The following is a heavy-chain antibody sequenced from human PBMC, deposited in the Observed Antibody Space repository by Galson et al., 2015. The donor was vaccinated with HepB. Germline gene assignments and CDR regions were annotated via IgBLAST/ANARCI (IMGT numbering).Heavy chain of an antibody. Sequence: SLRLSCAASGFTFSSYSMNWVRQAPGKGLEWVSYISSSSSTIYYADSVKGRFTISRDNAKNSLYLQMNSLRDEDTAVYYCASVRGVQLWQKSTRGDNWFDPWGQGTLVTVSS. CDR1: GFTFSSYS. D-gene: IGHD5-18*01. CDR2: ISSSSSTI. CDR3: ASVRGVQLWQKSTRGDNWFDP. J-gene: IGHJ5*02. V-gene: IGHV3-48*02.